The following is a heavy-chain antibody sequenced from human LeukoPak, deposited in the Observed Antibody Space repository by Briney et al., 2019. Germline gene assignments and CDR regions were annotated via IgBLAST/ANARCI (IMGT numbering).Heavy chain of an antibody. J-gene: IGHJ6*03. CDR1: GYTFTGYY. Sequence: ASVKVSCKASGYTFTGYYMHWVRQAPGQGLEWMGWINPNSGGTNYAQKFQGRVTMTKDTSISTAYMELSRLRSDDTAVHYCARDGAAAHPGHYYYYMDVWGKGTTVTISS. V-gene: IGHV1-2*02. D-gene: IGHD6-13*01. CDR2: INPNSGGT. CDR3: ARDGAAAHPGHYYYYMDV.